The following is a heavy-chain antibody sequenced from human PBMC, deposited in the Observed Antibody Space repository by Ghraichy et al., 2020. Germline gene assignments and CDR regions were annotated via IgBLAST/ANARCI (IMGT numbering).Heavy chain of an antibody. J-gene: IGHJ4*02. CDR1: GYTFTGYY. Sequence: ASVKVSCKASGYTFTGYYMHWVRQAPGQGLEWMGWINPNSGGTNYAQKFQGRVTMTRDTSISTAYMELSRLRSDDTAVYYCAREALGYCSGGSCYSGDFDYWGQGTLVTVSS. V-gene: IGHV1-2*02. CDR2: INPNSGGT. CDR3: AREALGYCSGGSCYSGDFDY. D-gene: IGHD2-15*01.